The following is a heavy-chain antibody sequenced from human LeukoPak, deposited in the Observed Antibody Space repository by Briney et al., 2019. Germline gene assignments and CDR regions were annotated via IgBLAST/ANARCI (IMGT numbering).Heavy chain of an antibody. CDR2: IRYDGSNK. V-gene: IGHV3-30*02. Sequence: PGGSLRLSCAASGFTFSSYSMHWVRQAPGKGLGWVAFIRYDGSNKYYADSVKGRFTISRDNSKNTLYLQMNSLRAEDTAVYYCAKDDYDSSGYYDAFDIWGQGTMVTVSS. CDR1: GFTFSSYS. J-gene: IGHJ3*02. CDR3: AKDDYDSSGYYDAFDI. D-gene: IGHD3-22*01.